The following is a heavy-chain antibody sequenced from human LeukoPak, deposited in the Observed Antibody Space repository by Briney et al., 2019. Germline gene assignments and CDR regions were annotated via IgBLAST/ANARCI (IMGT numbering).Heavy chain of an antibody. CDR2: ISGSGGST. Sequence: SGGSLRLSCAASGFTFSSYGMSWVRQAPGKGLEWVSAISGSGGSTYYADSVKGRFTISRDNSKNTLYLQMNSLRAEDTAVYYCAKGEERYSSGWYVLQLPINFDYWGQGTLVTVSS. D-gene: IGHD6-19*01. J-gene: IGHJ4*02. V-gene: IGHV3-23*01. CDR3: AKGEERYSSGWYVLQLPINFDY. CDR1: GFTFSSYG.